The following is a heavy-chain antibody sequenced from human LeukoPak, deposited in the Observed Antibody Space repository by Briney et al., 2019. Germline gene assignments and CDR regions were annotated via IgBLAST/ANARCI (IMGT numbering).Heavy chain of an antibody. CDR2: IYYRGST. Sequence: SETLSLTCTVSGGFLSRYYWSWIRQPAGKGLEWIGYIYYRGSTNYNPSLTSRVTISVDASKNQFSLKLTSVTAADTAVYYCARTRGYCSGGSCYGGFFLDYWGQGTLVTVSS. CDR1: GGFLSRYY. CDR3: ARTRGYCSGGSCYGGFFLDY. J-gene: IGHJ4*02. D-gene: IGHD2-15*01. V-gene: IGHV4-59*01.